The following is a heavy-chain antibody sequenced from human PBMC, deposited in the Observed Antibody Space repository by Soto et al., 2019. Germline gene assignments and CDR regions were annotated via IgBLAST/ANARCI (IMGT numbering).Heavy chain of an antibody. J-gene: IGHJ5*02. V-gene: IGHV1-8*01. Sequence: PSVKVSCKASGYTFINYDINWGRQAPGQGLEWVGWMNPDSGNTGYAQNFQGRVTMTGNTSISSVYMELSSLTSEDTAVYYCARRRGSNGWFDLWGQGTLVTVSS. CDR1: GYTFINYD. CDR3: ARRRGSNGWFDL. CDR2: MNPDSGNT. D-gene: IGHD2-8*01.